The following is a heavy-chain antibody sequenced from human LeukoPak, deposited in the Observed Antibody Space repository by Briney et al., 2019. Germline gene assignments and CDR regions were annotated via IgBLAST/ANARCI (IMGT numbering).Heavy chain of an antibody. CDR1: GYTFTSYD. CDR2: QPLNGGNT. D-gene: IGHD3-22*01. Sequence: GASVKVSWKASGYTFTSYDINWVRQATGQGLEWKGWQPLNGGNTGYAQKYQGGVTITRNTPISTADMELSSLRSEATALHFWSRVVKRGYNWFDPWGQGTLVTVSS. CDR3: SRVVKRGYNWFDP. V-gene: IGHV1-8*03. J-gene: IGHJ5*02.